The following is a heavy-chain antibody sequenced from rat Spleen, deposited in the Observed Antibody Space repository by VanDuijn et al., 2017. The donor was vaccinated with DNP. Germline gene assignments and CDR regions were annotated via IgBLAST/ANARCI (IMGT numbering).Heavy chain of an antibody. Sequence: EVQLVESGGDLVQPGRSLKLSCVASGFTFNNYWMTWIRQVPGKGLEWVASITSSGGSTYYPDSVKGRFTVSRDNAKSSLYLQMNSLKSEDTATYYCASLITTVGRAMDAWGQGTSVTVSS. CDR2: ITSSGGST. D-gene: IGHD1-1*01. V-gene: IGHV5-31*01. CDR3: ASLITTVGRAMDA. J-gene: IGHJ4*01. CDR1: GFTFNNYW.